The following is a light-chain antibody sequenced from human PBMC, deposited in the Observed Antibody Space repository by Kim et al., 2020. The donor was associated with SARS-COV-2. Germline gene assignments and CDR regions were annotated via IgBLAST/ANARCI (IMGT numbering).Light chain of an antibody. CDR3: SSYTSGSTLFV. V-gene: IGLV2-14*01. CDR2: EVS. CDR1: SSDVGAFNY. Sequence: QSIPISCSGTSSDVGAFNYVSWYQQHPGKAPKLMIYEVSKRPSGVSNRFSGSKSGNTASLTISGLQAEDEADYYCSSYTSGSTLFVFGTGTKVTVL. J-gene: IGLJ1*01.